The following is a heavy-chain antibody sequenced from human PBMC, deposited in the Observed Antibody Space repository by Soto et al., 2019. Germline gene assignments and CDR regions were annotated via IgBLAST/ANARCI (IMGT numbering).Heavy chain of an antibody. J-gene: IGHJ4*02. CDR2: SHHSGNT. V-gene: IGHV4-4*02. CDR3: ATRDTGRVY. Sequence: QVQLQESGPGLVKPSGTLSLTCAVSGVSIGSHDWWTWVRQPPGKGLEWIGESHHSGNTNYNSSLETRXTXSLXXPKTXFSLQLSSVTXADTAVYYCATRDTGRVYWGQGTLVTVSS. CDR1: GVSIGSHDW. D-gene: IGHD5-18*01.